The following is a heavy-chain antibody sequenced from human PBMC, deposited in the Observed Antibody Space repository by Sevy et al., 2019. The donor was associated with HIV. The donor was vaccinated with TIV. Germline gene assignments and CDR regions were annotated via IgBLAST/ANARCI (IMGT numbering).Heavy chain of an antibody. Sequence: GGSLRLSCAASVFTFSSYWMHWVRQAPGKGLVWVSRINSDGSSTSYADSVKGRFTISRDNAKNTLYLQMNSLRAEDTAVYYCARGYCSSTSGYSSKYYFDYWGQGTLVTVSS. CDR3: ARGYCSSTSGYSSKYYFDY. CDR2: INSDGSST. D-gene: IGHD2-2*02. V-gene: IGHV3-74*01. CDR1: VFTFSSYW. J-gene: IGHJ4*02.